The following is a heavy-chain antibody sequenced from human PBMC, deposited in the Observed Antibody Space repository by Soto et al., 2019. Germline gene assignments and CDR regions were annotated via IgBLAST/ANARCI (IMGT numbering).Heavy chain of an antibody. Sequence: SETLSLTCTVSGGSINSCGYYWSWIRQHPGKGLEWIGYIFYSGTTYYNPSLKSRVTISVDTSKNQFSLKLSSVTAADTAVYYCARSVDPWGQGTLVTVS. CDR1: GGSINSCGYY. CDR3: ARSVDP. V-gene: IGHV4-31*03. CDR2: IFYSGTT. J-gene: IGHJ5*02.